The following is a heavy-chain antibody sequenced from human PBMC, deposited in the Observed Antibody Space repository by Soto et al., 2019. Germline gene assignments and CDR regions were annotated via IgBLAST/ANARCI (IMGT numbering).Heavy chain of an antibody. Sequence: QVQLQESGPGLVKPSQTLSLTCTVSGGSISSGGYYWSWIRQHPGKGPEWIGYIYYSGSTYYNPYLQIRVHIPVATSKDQFSLRLNSVLAADTAAYYCARAPRLRHPSGNWGQGTMVPVSS. CDR3: ARAPRLRHPSGN. D-gene: IGHD5-12*01. J-gene: IGHJ3*01. V-gene: IGHV4-31*03. CDR2: IYYSGST. CDR1: GGSISSGGYY.